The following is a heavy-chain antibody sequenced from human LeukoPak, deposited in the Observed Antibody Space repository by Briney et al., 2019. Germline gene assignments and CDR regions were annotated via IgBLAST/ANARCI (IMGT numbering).Heavy chain of an antibody. CDR3: AKESFDY. V-gene: IGHV3-30*02. J-gene: IGHJ4*02. Sequence: GGSLRLSCAASGFTFSNYGMHWVRQAPGKGLEWVAFIRYDGSNEYYADSVKGRFTISRDNSKNTPYLQMNSLRIEGTAVYYCAKESFDYWGQGTLVTVSS. CDR2: IRYDGSNE. CDR1: GFTFSNYG.